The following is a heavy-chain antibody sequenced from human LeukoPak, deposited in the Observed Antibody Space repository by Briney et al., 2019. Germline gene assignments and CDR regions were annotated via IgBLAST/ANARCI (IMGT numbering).Heavy chain of an antibody. Sequence: GGSLRLSCAASGFTFSNSAMNWVRQAPGKGLEWVSYISSSGTTISYAQSVKGRFTITRDNAQNSLTLHMNTLRADDTAVYYCAKDGGTHFDHWGQGTLVTVSS. J-gene: IGHJ4*02. CDR2: ISSSGTTI. D-gene: IGHD1-26*01. CDR1: GFTFSNSA. CDR3: AKDGGTHFDH. V-gene: IGHV3-48*01.